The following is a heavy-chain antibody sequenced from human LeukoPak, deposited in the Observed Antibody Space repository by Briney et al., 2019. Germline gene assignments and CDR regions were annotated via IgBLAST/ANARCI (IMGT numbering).Heavy chain of an antibody. D-gene: IGHD6-13*01. Sequence: GGSLRLSCAASGFTFSSFGMSWVRQAPGKGLEWVSSISSSSSYIYYADSVKGRFTISRDNAKNSLYLQMNSLRAEDTAVYYCARVREQLTDYWGQGTLVTVSS. J-gene: IGHJ4*02. CDR1: GFTFSSFG. V-gene: IGHV3-21*01. CDR2: ISSSSSYI. CDR3: ARVREQLTDY.